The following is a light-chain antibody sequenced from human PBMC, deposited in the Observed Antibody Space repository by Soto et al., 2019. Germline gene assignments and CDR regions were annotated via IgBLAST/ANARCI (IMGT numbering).Light chain of an antibody. CDR3: KQRSNWIN. J-gene: IGKJ5*01. V-gene: IGKV4-1*01. CDR1: QSVLYSSNNKNH. CDR2: WAS. Sequence: IVMTQSPDSLAVSLGDRSTINCKSSQSVLYSSNNKNHLAWYQQKPGQPPKLVIYWASTRESGVPDRFSGSGSGKDFILTISSLEPEDFAIYYCKQRSNWINFGQGTRLEIK.